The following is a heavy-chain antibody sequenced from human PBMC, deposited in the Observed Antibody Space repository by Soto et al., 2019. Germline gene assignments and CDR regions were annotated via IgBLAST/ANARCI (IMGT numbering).Heavy chain of an antibody. D-gene: IGHD3-3*01. V-gene: IGHV3-30*18. CDR2: ISYDGSNK. CDR3: AKVELDFWSGNY. Sequence: QVQLVESGGGVVQPGRSLRLSCAASGFTFSSYGMHWVRQAPGKGLEWVAVISYDGSNKYYADSVKGRFTISRDNSKNTLYLQMNSLRAEDTAVYYCAKVELDFWSGNYWGQGTLVTVSS. J-gene: IGHJ4*02. CDR1: GFTFSSYG.